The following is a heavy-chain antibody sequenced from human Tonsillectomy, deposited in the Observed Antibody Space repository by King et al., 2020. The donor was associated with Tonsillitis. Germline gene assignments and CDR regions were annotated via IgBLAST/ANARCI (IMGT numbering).Heavy chain of an antibody. CDR1: VGSISSTSYY. CDR3: ASHYCGGDCYPIAAFFDF. Sequence: QLQESGPGLVKPSETLSLTCTVSVGSISSTSYYWGWIRQPPGKGLEWIGSIYYSGSTYYNPSLTSRVTISVYTSRYPFSLKLRSVTAADTAVYFCASHYCGGDCYPIAAFFDFWGQGTLVTVSS. V-gene: IGHV4-39*01. CDR2: IYYSGST. J-gene: IGHJ4*02. D-gene: IGHD2-21*02.